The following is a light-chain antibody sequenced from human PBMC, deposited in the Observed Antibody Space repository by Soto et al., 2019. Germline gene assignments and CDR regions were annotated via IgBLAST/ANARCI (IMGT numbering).Light chain of an antibody. Sequence: QSALTQPASVSGSPGQSITISCTGTSSDVGGYNYVSWYQQHPGKAPKLMIYEVSKRPSGVSDRFSGSKSGNTASLTISGLQAEDEADYYCCSDAGSGTYVFGTGTKLTVL. CDR1: SSDVGGYNY. CDR2: EVS. J-gene: IGLJ1*01. V-gene: IGLV2-23*02. CDR3: CSDAGSGTYV.